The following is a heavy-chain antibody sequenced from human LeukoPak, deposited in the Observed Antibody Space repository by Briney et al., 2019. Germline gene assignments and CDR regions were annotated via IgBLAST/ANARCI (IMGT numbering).Heavy chain of an antibody. V-gene: IGHV3-7*01. J-gene: IGHJ3*02. CDR1: GFTSTNFW. CDR2: INKDGRVK. CDR3: VGEVMGDAFDI. Sequence: GRSLRLSCTDSGFTSTNFWVNWVRQAPGKGPEWVANINKDGRVKQYVGSVRGRFTISRDNAKNSVHLQMNRLRDEDTAIYYCVGEVMGDAFDIWGQGTMVAVSS. D-gene: IGHD3-16*01.